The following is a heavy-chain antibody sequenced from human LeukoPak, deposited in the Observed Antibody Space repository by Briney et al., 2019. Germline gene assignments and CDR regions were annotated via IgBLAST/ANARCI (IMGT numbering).Heavy chain of an antibody. CDR1: GGSFSGYY. CDR3: ARKQYGDYAPFDP. CDR2: INHSGST. V-gene: IGHV4-34*01. Sequence: SETLSLTCAVYGGSFSGYYWSWIRQPPGKGLEWIGEINHSGSTNYNPSLKSRVTISVDTSKNQFSLKLSSVTAADTAVYYCARKQYGDYAPFDPWGQGNLVTVSS. D-gene: IGHD4-17*01. J-gene: IGHJ5*02.